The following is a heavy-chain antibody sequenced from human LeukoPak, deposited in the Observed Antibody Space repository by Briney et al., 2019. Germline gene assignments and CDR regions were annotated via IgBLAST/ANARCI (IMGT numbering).Heavy chain of an antibody. CDR1: GVSISTSRYY. CDR3: ARVAGDSASVDY. J-gene: IGHJ4*02. Sequence: SETLSLTCTVSGVSISTSRYYWGWIRQPPGKGLEWIGNIYYTGPTYYNASLESRVTISLDTSKNQFFLKLNSVTAADTAMYYCARVAGDSASVDYWGQGTLVTVSS. CDR2: IYYTGPT. D-gene: IGHD3-16*01. V-gene: IGHV4-39*01.